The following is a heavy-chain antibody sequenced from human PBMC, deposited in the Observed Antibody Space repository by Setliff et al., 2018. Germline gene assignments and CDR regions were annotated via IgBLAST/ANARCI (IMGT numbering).Heavy chain of an antibody. CDR1: GFSLSTSGVG. D-gene: IGHD2-21*02. J-gene: IGHJ4*02. Sequence: SGPTLVNPTQTLTLTCTFSGFSLSTSGVGVGWIRQPPGRALEWLALIYWDDDKRYSPSLKSRLTITKDTSKNQVVLTMTNMDPVDTATYYCARLNDLADLVDYWGQGTLVTVSS. CDR3: ARLNDLADLVDY. CDR2: IYWDDDK. V-gene: IGHV2-5*02.